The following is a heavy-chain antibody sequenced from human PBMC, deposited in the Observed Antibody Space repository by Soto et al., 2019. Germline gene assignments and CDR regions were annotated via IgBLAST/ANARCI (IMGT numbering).Heavy chain of an antibody. J-gene: IGHJ4*02. CDR3: ARDAATVASYYFDL. Sequence: ASVKVSCKASGYSFDIDGMTWVRQAPGQGLEWMGWIGTYNGNSDYAQKFQGRVTMTRDTSTTTAYMELRSLRSDDTAVYYCARDAATVASYYFDLWGQGTLGTVSA. CDR1: GYSFDIDG. V-gene: IGHV1-18*01. D-gene: IGHD6-19*01. CDR2: IGTYNGNS.